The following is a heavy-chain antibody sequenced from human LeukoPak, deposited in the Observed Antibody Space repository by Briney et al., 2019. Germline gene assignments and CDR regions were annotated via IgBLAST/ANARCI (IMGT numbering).Heavy chain of an antibody. Sequence: GESLKISCKGSGYSFTSYWIGWVRQMPGKGLEWMGIIYPGDSDTRYSPSFQGQVTVSADKSISTAYLQWSSLKASDTAMYYCARHVFPYYYYMDVWGKGTTVTVSS. D-gene: IGHD2-21*01. CDR3: ARHVFPYYYYMDV. V-gene: IGHV5-51*01. CDR1: GYSFTSYW. CDR2: IYPGDSDT. J-gene: IGHJ6*03.